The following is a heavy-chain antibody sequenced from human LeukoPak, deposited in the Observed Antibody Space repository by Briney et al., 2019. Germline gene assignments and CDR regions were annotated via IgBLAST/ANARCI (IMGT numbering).Heavy chain of an antibody. CDR2: ISGGGSTK. D-gene: IGHD1-26*01. V-gene: IGHV3-11*04. CDR1: EITFSDNY. J-gene: IGHJ4*02. CDR3: ARESDTGSYYAY. Sequence: GGSLRLSCAASEITFSDNYISWIRQAPGKGLEWISCISGGGSTKSYADSVKGRFTISRDNAKNSLYLQMNSLRAEDTAVYYCARESDTGSYYAYWGQGTLVTVSS.